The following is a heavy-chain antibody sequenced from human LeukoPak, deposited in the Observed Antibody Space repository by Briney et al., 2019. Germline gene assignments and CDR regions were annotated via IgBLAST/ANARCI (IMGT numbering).Heavy chain of an antibody. CDR2: INHSGST. CDR3: ARGYSYASE. Sequence: SETLSLTCAVYGGSFSGNYWCWIRHPPGKGLEWIGEINHSGSTNYNPTPKSRVTISVDTSKNQFSLKLSSVAAAVTAVYYCARGYSYASEWGQGTLVTVP. V-gene: IGHV4-34*01. J-gene: IGHJ1*01. CDR1: GGSFSGNY. D-gene: IGHD5-18*01.